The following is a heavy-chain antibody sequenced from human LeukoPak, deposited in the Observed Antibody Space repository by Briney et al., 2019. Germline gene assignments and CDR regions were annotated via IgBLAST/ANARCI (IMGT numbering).Heavy chain of an antibody. Sequence: GGSLRLSCAASALTVSTNYMSWVRQDPGKGLEWLSLIYSDGRTYYADSVQGRFTISRDNSKNTLFLQMNSLRAEDTAVYYCARFYGSGSHFFDYWGQGTLVTVSS. J-gene: IGHJ4*02. CDR2: IYSDGRT. V-gene: IGHV3-53*01. D-gene: IGHD3-10*01. CDR3: ARFYGSGSHFFDY. CDR1: ALTVSTNY.